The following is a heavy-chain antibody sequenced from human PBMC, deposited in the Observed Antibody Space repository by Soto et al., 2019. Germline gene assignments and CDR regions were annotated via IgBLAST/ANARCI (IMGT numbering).Heavy chain of an antibody. Sequence: GGSLRLSCAASGFTFSSYSMNWVRQAPGKGLEWVSYISSSSSTIYYADSVKGRFTISRDNAKNSLYLQMNSLRAEDTAVYYCARLFWSGPYNMDVWGKGTTVTVSS. V-gene: IGHV3-48*01. CDR3: ARLFWSGPYNMDV. J-gene: IGHJ6*03. CDR2: ISSSSSTI. CDR1: GFTFSSYS. D-gene: IGHD3-3*01.